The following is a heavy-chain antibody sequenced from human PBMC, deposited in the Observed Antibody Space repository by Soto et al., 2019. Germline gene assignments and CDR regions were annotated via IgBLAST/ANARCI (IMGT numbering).Heavy chain of an antibody. CDR2: IYYSGST. CDR1: GGSIGSGGYY. CDR3: ALVANYCGGGSCYDY. J-gene: IGHJ4*02. Sequence: QVQLQESGPGLVKPSQTLYLTCKVSGGSIGSGGYYWSWIRQHPGKGLEWIGYIYYSGSTYYNPSLKSRVTISVDTSKNQFSLRLTSVTAADTAVYYCALVANYCGGGSCYDYWGQGTLVTVSS. V-gene: IGHV4-31*03. D-gene: IGHD2-15*01.